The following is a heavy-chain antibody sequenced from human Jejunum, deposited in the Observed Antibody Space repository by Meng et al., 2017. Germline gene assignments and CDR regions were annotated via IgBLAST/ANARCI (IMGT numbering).Heavy chain of an antibody. CDR1: GYTFTGHY. J-gene: IGHJ6*02. D-gene: IGHD3-9*01. Sequence: ASVKVSCKASGYTFTGHYLHWVRRAPGQGLEWMGGINPNNAVTKFAQKFQGRVTMTRDTSINTAYMELSSLRSDDTAVYYCARGNDLLTGYWNNYYGMDVWGQGTTVTVSS. CDR3: ARGNDLLTGYWNNYYGMDV. V-gene: IGHV1-2*02. CDR2: INPNNAVT.